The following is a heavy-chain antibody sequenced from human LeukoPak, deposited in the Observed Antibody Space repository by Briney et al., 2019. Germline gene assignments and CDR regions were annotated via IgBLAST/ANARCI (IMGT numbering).Heavy chain of an antibody. CDR3: ARDRRYCSSTSCYTCDY. J-gene: IGHJ4*02. CDR1: GFTFSNYA. V-gene: IGHV3-30-3*01. CDR2: ISYDGSNK. D-gene: IGHD2-2*02. Sequence: GGSLRLSCAASGFTFSNYAMHWVRQAPGKGLEWVAVISYDGSNKYYADSVKGRFTISRDNSKNTLYLQMNSLRAEDTAVYYCARDRRYCSSTSCYTCDYWGQGTLVTVSS.